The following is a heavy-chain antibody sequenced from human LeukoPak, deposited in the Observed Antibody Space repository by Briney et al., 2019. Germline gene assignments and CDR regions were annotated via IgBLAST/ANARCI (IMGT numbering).Heavy chain of an antibody. CDR3: TTSGTSGYYFDY. CDR1: GFTFSSYG. J-gene: IGHJ4*02. Sequence: GGSLRLSCAASGFTFSSYGMHWVRQAPGKGLEWVAVIRYDGSNEYYADSVKGRFTVSRDNSKNTLYLQMNSLRAEDTAVYYCTTSGTSGYYFDYWGQGTLVTVSS. D-gene: IGHD6-13*01. V-gene: IGHV3-30*02. CDR2: IRYDGSNE.